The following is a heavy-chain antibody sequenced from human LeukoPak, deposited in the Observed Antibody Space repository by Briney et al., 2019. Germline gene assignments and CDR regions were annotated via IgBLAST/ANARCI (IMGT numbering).Heavy chain of an antibody. D-gene: IGHD5-24*01. CDR2: IKQDGSKK. J-gene: IGHJ4*02. V-gene: IGHV3-7*04. CDR1: GFIFSSFS. Sequence: GGSLRLSCAASGFIFSSFSMNWVRQAPGKGLEWVANIKQDGSKKSYVDSVKGRFTISRDNAKNSLYLQMNSLRAEDTAIYYCTRVGYIDEGIDYWGQGTLVTVSS. CDR3: TRVGYIDEGIDY.